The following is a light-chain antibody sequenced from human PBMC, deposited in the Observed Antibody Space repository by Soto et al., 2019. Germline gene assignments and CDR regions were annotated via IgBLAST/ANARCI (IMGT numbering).Light chain of an antibody. CDR3: QKSYSPPLA. CDR1: QSSGRY. V-gene: IGKV1-39*01. CDR2: VAS. J-gene: IGKJ4*01. Sequence: IQMTQSPSSLSASVGVRVTKNCRASQSSGRYLNLYQQNPGKAPKVLIDVASNLQSVVPSTFSGSGSGTDFTLTISSLQPEDFATYYCQKSYSPPLAFGGGTHVEIK.